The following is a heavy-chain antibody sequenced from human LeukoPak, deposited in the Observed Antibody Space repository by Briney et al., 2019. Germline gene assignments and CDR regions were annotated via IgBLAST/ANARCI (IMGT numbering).Heavy chain of an antibody. V-gene: IGHV1-2*02. CDR1: GYSFTGYY. Sequence: ASVKVSCKASGYSFTGYYMHWVRQAPGQGLEWMGWMNPNSGGTDYPQKFQGRVTMTRDTSITTAYMELSRLTSDDTAVYYCATWGGYGSGSYFDYWGQGTLVTVSP. D-gene: IGHD3-10*01. CDR3: ATWGGYGSGSYFDY. CDR2: MNPNSGGT. J-gene: IGHJ4*02.